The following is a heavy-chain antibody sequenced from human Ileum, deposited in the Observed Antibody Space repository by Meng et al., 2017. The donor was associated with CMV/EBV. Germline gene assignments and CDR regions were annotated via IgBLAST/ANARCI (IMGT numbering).Heavy chain of an antibody. D-gene: IGHD3-10*01. CDR1: GFTFSSYS. CDR3: ARGIRVRGVIRLPNWFDP. Sequence: GGSLRLSCAASGFTFSSYSMNWVRQAPGKGLEWVSSISSSSSYIYYADSVKGRFTISRDNAKNSLYLQMNSLRAEDTAVYYCARGIRVRGVIRLPNWFDPWGQGNRVNVSS. CDR2: ISSSSSYI. J-gene: IGHJ5*01. V-gene: IGHV3-21*01.